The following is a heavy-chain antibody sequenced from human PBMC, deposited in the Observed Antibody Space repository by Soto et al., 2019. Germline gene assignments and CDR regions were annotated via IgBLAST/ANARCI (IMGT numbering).Heavy chain of an antibody. D-gene: IGHD2-2*01. CDR3: ARVSEGYCSSTSCYNWFDP. CDR1: GFTFSSYA. Sequence: GGSLRLSCAASGFTFSSYAMHWVRQAPGKGLEWVAVISYDGSNKYYADSVKGRFTISRDNSKNTLYLQMNSLRAEDTAVYYYARVSEGYCSSTSCYNWFDPWGQGTLVTVSS. CDR2: ISYDGSNK. J-gene: IGHJ5*02. V-gene: IGHV3-30-3*01.